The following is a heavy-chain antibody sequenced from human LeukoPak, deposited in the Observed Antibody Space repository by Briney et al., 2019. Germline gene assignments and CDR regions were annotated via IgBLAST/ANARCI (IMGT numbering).Heavy chain of an antibody. J-gene: IGHJ4*02. D-gene: IGHD5-12*01. V-gene: IGHV1-2*02. Sequence: GASVKVSCKASGYTFTGYYMHWMRQAPGQGLEWMGWINPNSGGTNYAQKFQGRVTMTRDTSISTAYMELSRLRSDDTAVYYCARAPPYSGYDPPFDYWGQGTLVTVSS. CDR3: ARAPPYSGYDPPFDY. CDR2: INPNSGGT. CDR1: GYTFTGYY.